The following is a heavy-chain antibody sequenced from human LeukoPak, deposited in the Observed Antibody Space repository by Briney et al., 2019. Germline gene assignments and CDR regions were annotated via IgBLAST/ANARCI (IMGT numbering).Heavy chain of an antibody. CDR2: IYTSGST. J-gene: IGHJ4*02. CDR1: GGSISNYY. CDR3: ATQGAAAGPDLFDY. V-gene: IGHV4-4*07. Sequence: SETLSLTCTVSGGSISNYYWSWIRQPAGKGLEWIGRIYTSGSTNYNPSLKSRVTMSVDTSKNHFSLKLSSVTAADTAVYYCATQGAAAGPDLFDYWGQGTLVTVSS. D-gene: IGHD6-13*01.